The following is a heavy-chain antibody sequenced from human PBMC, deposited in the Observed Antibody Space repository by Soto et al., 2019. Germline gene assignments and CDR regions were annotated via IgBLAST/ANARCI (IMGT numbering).Heavy chain of an antibody. CDR3: SKDLQRAGRVPFDY. J-gene: IGHJ4*01. Sequence: GGSLRLSCAASGFTFDDYAMHWVRQAPGKGLEWVSGISWNSGSIGYADSVKGRFTISRDNAKNSLYLQMNSLRAEDTALYYCSKDLQRAGRVPFDYRGHRTLVTVSS. D-gene: IGHD6-19*01. V-gene: IGHV3-9*01. CDR2: ISWNSGSI. CDR1: GFTFDDYA.